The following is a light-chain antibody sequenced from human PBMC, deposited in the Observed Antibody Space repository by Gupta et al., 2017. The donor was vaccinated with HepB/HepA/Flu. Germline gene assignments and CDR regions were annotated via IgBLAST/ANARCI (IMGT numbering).Light chain of an antibody. CDR3: HQRSDWPLT. Sequence: DIVLTQSPAILSLSPGERATLSSRASETVSSFLAWYQQKPGQAPRLLIYDASKRATGIPARFSGSGSGTDFTLTISNLEPEDFAVYYCHQRSDWPLTFGGGTKVEIK. J-gene: IGKJ4*01. CDR1: ETVSSF. CDR2: DAS. V-gene: IGKV3-11*01.